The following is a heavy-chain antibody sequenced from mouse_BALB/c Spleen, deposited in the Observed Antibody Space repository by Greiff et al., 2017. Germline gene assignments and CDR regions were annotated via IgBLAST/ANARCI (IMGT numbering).Heavy chain of an antibody. CDR3: AREGHYYYGNPTYAMDY. Sequence: DVQLVESGPGLVKPSQSLSLTCSVTGYSITSGYFWNWIRQFPGNKLEWLCYLSYDGNNNYNHSLKNRITITRDTSKNQFLLKLNSVTTEDTATYYCAREGHYYYGNPTYAMDYWGQGTSVTVSS. CDR2: LSYDGNN. CDR1: GYSITSGYF. D-gene: IGHD2-1*01. J-gene: IGHJ4*01. V-gene: IGHV3-6*02.